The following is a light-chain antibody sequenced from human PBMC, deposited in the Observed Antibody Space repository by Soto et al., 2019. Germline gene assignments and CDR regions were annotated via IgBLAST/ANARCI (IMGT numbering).Light chain of an antibody. CDR2: DAS. Sequence: EIVLTQSPGTLSLSPGERATLSCRASQIVTSNYLAWYQQRPGQAPRLLLYDASSRANGILDRFSGGGSGTDFALSSRRLEPEDFAVYYCHQSGSTMLAHASRTFGQGNKLEI. CDR1: QIVTSNY. V-gene: IGKV3-20*01. J-gene: IGKJ1*01. CDR3: HQSGSTMLAHASRT.